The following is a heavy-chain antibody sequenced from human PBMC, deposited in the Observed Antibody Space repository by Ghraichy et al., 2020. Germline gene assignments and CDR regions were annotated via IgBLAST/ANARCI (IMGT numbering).Heavy chain of an antibody. CDR1: GFTFSNYG. CDR3: ARFYESGGDS. D-gene: IGHD3-22*01. V-gene: IGHV3-7*01. J-gene: IGHJ5*01. CDR2: IKQDGSEK. Sequence: GGSLRLSCAASGFTFSNYGMSWVRQAPGKGLEWVANIKQDGSEKYYVDSVKGRFTISRDNAKNSLYLQMNNLRAEDTAVYYCARFYESGGDSCGQGTLVTVSS.